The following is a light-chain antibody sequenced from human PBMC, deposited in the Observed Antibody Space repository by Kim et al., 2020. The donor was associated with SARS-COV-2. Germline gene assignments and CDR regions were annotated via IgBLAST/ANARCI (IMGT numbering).Light chain of an antibody. Sequence: SPGQSGTISCTGTSSNVGSYNYVSWYQQHPGKAPKLIIYDVTRRPSGVPDRFSGSKSGNTASLTISGLQAEYEADYYCCSYAGSVVFGGGTQLTVL. CDR3: CSYAGSVV. CDR1: SSNVGSYNY. V-gene: IGLV2-11*01. CDR2: DVT. J-gene: IGLJ2*01.